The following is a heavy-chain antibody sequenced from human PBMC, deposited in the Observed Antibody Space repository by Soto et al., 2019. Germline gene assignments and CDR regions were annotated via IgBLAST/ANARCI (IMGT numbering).Heavy chain of an antibody. Sequence: QVQLQESGPGLVKPSQTLSLTCSVSGGSVSSGDYYWSWIRQHPGKGLEWIGYIYYSGSTYYNPSLKSRVTISVDTSKNQFPLKLGSVTAADTAVYYCARAPSYGGNSEEFDYWGQGTLVTVSS. D-gene: IGHD4-17*01. CDR3: ARAPSYGGNSEEFDY. CDR1: GGSVSSGDYY. CDR2: IYYSGST. V-gene: IGHV4-31*03. J-gene: IGHJ4*02.